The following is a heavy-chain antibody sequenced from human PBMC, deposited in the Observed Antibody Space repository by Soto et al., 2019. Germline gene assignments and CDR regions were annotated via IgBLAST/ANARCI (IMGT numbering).Heavy chain of an antibody. J-gene: IGHJ6*02. CDR2: INAGNGNT. CDR3: ARDLGWNYGYYYYGMDV. CDR1: GYTFTSYA. Sequence: ASVKVSCKASGYTFTSYAMHWVRQAPGQRLEWMGWINAGNGNTKYSQKFQGRVTITRDTSASTAYMELNSLRSEDTAVYYCARDLGWNYGYYYYGMDVWGQGTTVTVSS. V-gene: IGHV1-3*01. D-gene: IGHD1-7*01.